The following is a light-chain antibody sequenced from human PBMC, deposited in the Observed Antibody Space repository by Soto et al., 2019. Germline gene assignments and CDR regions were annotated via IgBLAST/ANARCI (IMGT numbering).Light chain of an antibody. V-gene: IGLV1-40*01. CDR1: SSNIGAGYD. J-gene: IGLJ7*01. CDR3: QSSDSSLSGAV. Sequence: SVLTQPPSVSGAPGQRVTISCTGSSSNIGAGYDVHWYQQLPGTAPKLLIYGNSNRPSGVPDRFSGSKSGTSASLAITGLQAEDEADYFCQSSDSSLSGAVFGGGTQLTVL. CDR2: GNS.